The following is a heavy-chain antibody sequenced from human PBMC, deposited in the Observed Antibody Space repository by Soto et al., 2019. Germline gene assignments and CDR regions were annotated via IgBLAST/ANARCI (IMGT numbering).Heavy chain of an antibody. CDR1: GFTFSSYS. CDR3: ARDASHSHFRSGHYTPQTAFDY. Sequence: PGGSLRLSCAASGFTFSSYSMNWVRQAPGKGLEWVSYISSSSSTIYYADSVKGRFTISRDNAKNSLYLQMNSLRDEDTAVYYCARDASHSHFRSGHYTPQTAFDYWGQGTLVTVSS. D-gene: IGHD3-3*02. J-gene: IGHJ4*02. CDR2: ISSSSSTI. V-gene: IGHV3-48*02.